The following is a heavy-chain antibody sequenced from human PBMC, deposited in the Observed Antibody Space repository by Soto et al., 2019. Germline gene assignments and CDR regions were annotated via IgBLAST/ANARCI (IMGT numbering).Heavy chain of an antibody. CDR1: GFSLSTSGVG. J-gene: IGHJ6*02. CDR2: IYWDDDR. V-gene: IGHV2-5*02. CDR3: XXXXXXXXXXXXXXV. Sequence: QITLKESGPTLVKPTQTLTLTCTFSGFSLSTSGVGVGWIRQPPGKALEWLAVIYWDDDRRYSPSLKSRLTXXXXXXXXXXXXXXXXXXXXXXXXXXXXXXXXXXXXXXXXXVWGQGTTVTVSS.